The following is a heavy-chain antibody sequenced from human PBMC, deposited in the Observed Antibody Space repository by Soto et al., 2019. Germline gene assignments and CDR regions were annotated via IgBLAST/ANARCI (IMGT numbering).Heavy chain of an antibody. V-gene: IGHV3-23*01. CDR3: AKDAPIVVVPAATSGDFDY. D-gene: IGHD2-2*01. Sequence: EVQLLESGGGLVQPGGSLRLSCAASGFTFSSYAMSWVRQAPGKGLEWVSAISGSGGSTYYADSVKGLFTISRDNSKNTLYLQMNSLRAEDTAVYYCAKDAPIVVVPAATSGDFDYWGQGTLVTVSS. CDR2: ISGSGGST. J-gene: IGHJ4*02. CDR1: GFTFSSYA.